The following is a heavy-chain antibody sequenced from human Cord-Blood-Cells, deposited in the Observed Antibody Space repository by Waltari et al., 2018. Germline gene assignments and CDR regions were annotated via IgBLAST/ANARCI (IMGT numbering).Heavy chain of an antibody. D-gene: IGHD5-18*01. J-gene: IGHJ4*02. CDR2: IVVGSGNT. CDR1: GFTFTSPA. CDR3: AAGAMVDY. Sequence: QMQLVQSGPEVKKPGTSVKVSCKASGFTFTSPAVQWVRQARGQRLEWIGWIVVGSGNTNYAQKFQERVTITRDMSTSTAYMELSSLRSEDTAVYYCAAGAMVDYWGQGTLVTVSS. V-gene: IGHV1-58*01.